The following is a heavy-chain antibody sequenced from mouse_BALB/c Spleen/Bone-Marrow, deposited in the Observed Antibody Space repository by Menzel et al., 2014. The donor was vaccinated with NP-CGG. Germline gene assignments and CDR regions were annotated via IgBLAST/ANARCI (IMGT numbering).Heavy chain of an antibody. D-gene: IGHD3-1*01. CDR1: GFTFSDYG. CDR3: ARDRGRYRYFDV. V-gene: IGHV5-15*02. J-gene: IGHJ1*01. Sequence: EVQAVESGGGLVQPGGSRKLSCAASGFTFSDYGMAWVRQAPGKGAEWVAFISNLAYSIYYADTVTGRFTISRENAKNTLYLEMSSLRSEDTAMYYCARDRGRYRYFDVWGAGTTVTVSS. CDR2: ISNLAYSI.